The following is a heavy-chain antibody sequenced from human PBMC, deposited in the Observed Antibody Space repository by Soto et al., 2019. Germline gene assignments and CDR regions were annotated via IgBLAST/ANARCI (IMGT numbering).Heavy chain of an antibody. D-gene: IGHD3-22*01. CDR1: GYTLTELS. CDR3: ATRPYYDSSGYGPWEY. CDR2: FDPEDGET. V-gene: IGHV1-24*01. J-gene: IGHJ4*02. Sequence: GASVKVSCKVSGYTLTELSMHWVRQAPGKGLEWMGGFDPEDGETIYAQKFQGRVTMTEDTSTDTAYMELSSLRSEDTAAYYCATRPYYDSSGYGPWEYWGQGTLVTVSS.